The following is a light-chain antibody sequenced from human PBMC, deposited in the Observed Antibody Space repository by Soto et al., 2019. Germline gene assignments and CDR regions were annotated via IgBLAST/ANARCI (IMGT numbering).Light chain of an antibody. V-gene: IGKV3-15*01. CDR1: QSVNIN. CDR2: GAS. J-gene: IGKJ1*01. Sequence: EIVMTQSPATLSVSPGERATLSCRASQSVNINLAWYQQKPGQAPRLLIFGASSRATGIPARFSGSGSGTEFTLTINSLQSEDFAVYYCQQYNIWPRTFGQGTKVEIK. CDR3: QQYNIWPRT.